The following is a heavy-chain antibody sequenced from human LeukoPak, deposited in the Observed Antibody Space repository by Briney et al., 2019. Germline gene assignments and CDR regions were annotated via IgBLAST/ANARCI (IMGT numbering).Heavy chain of an antibody. CDR3: ARLGATPDYDFWSGYSPRYYMDV. J-gene: IGHJ6*03. V-gene: IGHV5-51*01. Sequence: GESLEISCKVSGYRFTSYWIVWVRPMPGKGLEWMGIIYPGDSDTRYSPSFQGQVTISADKSISTAYLQWSSLKASDTAVYYCARLGATPDYDFWSGYSPRYYMDVWGKGTTVTVSS. CDR2: IYPGDSDT. D-gene: IGHD3-3*01. CDR1: GYRFTSYW.